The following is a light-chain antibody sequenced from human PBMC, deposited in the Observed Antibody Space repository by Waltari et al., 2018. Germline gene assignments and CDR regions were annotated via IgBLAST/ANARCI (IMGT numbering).Light chain of an antibody. CDR2: GTS. CDR1: HSVNSAY. CDR3: HQYHNSPQT. V-gene: IGKV3-20*01. Sequence: EIELTQSPGTLSLSPGDRATLSCRASHSVNSAYLAWYQQKRGKAPRPLIYGTSTRASVISERFSGSGSGTDFILTISRLEPEDFASYYCHQYHNSPQTFGQGTKVEI. J-gene: IGKJ1*01.